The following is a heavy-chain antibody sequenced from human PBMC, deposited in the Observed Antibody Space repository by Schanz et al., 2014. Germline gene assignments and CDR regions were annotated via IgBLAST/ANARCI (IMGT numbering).Heavy chain of an antibody. Sequence: QVQLVQSGAEVKKPGASVKVSCKASGYTFTSHGISWVRQAPGLGLEWMGWITAYNGDTNYALKLQGRVTMTTDTSTGTAYMELSGLRSEDTAVYYCARDRRRYCSTASCLHDNWFDPWGQGTLVIVSS. J-gene: IGHJ5*02. CDR3: ARDRRRYCSTASCLHDNWFDP. CDR2: ITAYNGDT. CDR1: GYTFTSHG. V-gene: IGHV1-18*01. D-gene: IGHD2-2*01.